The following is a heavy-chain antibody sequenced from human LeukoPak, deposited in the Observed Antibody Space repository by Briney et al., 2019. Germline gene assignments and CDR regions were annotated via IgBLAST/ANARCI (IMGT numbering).Heavy chain of an antibody. CDR3: VRERGGKGDFDY. CDR1: GGSISSYY. Sequence: SETLSLTCTVSGGSISSYYWSWIRRPPGKGLEWIGYIYYSGSTNYNPSLKSRVTISVDTSKNQFSLKLSSVTAADTAVYYCVRERGGKGDFDYWGQGTLVTVSS. CDR2: IYYSGST. J-gene: IGHJ4*02. D-gene: IGHD4-23*01. V-gene: IGHV4-59*01.